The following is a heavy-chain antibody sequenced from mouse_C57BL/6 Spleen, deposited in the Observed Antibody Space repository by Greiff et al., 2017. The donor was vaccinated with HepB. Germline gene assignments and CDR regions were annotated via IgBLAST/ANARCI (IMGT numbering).Heavy chain of an antibody. CDR3: ARYQYYGSLFDY. Sequence: EVQLVESGGGLVQPGGSLSLSCAASGFTFTDYYMSWVRQPPGKALEWLGFIRNKANGYTTEYSASVKGRFTISRDNSQSILYLQMNALRAEDSATYYCARYQYYGSLFDYWGQGTTLTVSS. CDR2: IRNKANGYTT. D-gene: IGHD1-1*01. V-gene: IGHV7-3*01. CDR1: GFTFTDYY. J-gene: IGHJ2*01.